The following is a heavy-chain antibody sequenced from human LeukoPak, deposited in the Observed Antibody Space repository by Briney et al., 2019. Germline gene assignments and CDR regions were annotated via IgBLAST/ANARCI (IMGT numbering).Heavy chain of an antibody. D-gene: IGHD2-15*01. CDR2: IYTSGST. V-gene: IGHV4-4*07. Sequence: PSETLSLTCTVSGGSISSYYWSWIRQPAGKGLEWIGRIYTSGSTNYNPSLKSRVTMSVDTSKNQFSLKLSSVTAADTAMYYCARDPIFYCSGGSCYSNWFDPWGQGTLVTVSS. J-gene: IGHJ5*02. CDR1: GGSISSYY. CDR3: ARDPIFYCSGGSCYSNWFDP.